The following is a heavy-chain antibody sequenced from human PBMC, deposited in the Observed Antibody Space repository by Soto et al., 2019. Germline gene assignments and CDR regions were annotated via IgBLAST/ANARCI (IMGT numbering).Heavy chain of an antibody. D-gene: IGHD4-17*01. CDR2: IIPIFGTA. V-gene: IGHV1-69*13. Sequence: APVKHSCKASGGTFSSYAISWLRLAPEQGLEWMGGIIPIFGTANYAQKFQGRVTITADESTSTAYMELSSLRSEDTAVYYCARNPIRSATVVTPVFDYWGQGTLVTVSS. J-gene: IGHJ4*02. CDR1: GGTFSSYA. CDR3: ARNPIRSATVVTPVFDY.